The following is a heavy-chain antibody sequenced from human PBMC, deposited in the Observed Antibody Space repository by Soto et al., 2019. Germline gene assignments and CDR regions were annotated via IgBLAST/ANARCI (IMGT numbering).Heavy chain of an antibody. Sequence: SGPTLVNPTQTLTLTCTFSGFSLTTNGMCLSWIRQPPGKALEWLALIDWGHNTYYSTSLNNRLTLSKDTSKNQVVLLVRHMGPVDTATYYCARIPCGNYYTENFFDPWGQGIPVTVSS. CDR2: IDWGHNT. CDR1: GFSLTTNGMC. J-gene: IGHJ5*02. D-gene: IGHD3-22*01. V-gene: IGHV2-70*01. CDR3: ARIPCGNYYTENFFDP.